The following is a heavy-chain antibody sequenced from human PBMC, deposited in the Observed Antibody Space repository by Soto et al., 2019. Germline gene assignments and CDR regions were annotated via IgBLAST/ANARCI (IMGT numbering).Heavy chain of an antibody. J-gene: IGHJ5*02. CDR3: ATLSNDFWSGPNNWFDP. D-gene: IGHD3-3*01. CDR1: GYTLTELS. CDR2: FDPEDGET. Sequence: ASVKVSCKVSGYTLTELSMHWVRQAPGKGLEWMGGFDPEDGETIYAQKFQGRVTMTEDTSTDTAYMELSSLRSEDTAVYYCATLSNDFWSGPNNWFDPQGQGSLVTVSS. V-gene: IGHV1-24*01.